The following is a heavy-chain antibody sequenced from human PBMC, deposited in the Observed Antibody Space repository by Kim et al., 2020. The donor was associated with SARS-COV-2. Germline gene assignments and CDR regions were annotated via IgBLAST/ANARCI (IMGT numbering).Heavy chain of an antibody. Sequence: SETLSLTCTVSGGSISSYYWSWIRQPPGKGLEWIGYIYYSGSTNYNPSLKSRVTISVDTSKNQFSLKLSSVTAADTAVYYCARGGIAAAYHWYSDYYGMDVWGQGTTVTVSS. J-gene: IGHJ6*02. CDR1: GGSISSYY. CDR3: ARGGIAAAYHWYSDYYGMDV. D-gene: IGHD6-13*01. CDR2: IYYSGST. V-gene: IGHV4-59*01.